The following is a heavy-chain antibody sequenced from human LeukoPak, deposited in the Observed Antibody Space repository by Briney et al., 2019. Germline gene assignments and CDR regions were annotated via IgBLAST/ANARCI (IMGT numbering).Heavy chain of an antibody. V-gene: IGHV4-59*06. CDR3: ARRHSSYNWFDP. Sequence: SETLSLTCTVSGGSISSYYWGWIRQHPGKGLEWIGYIYYSGNTYYNPSLESRVTISVDTSKNQFSLKLSSVTAADTAVYYCARRHSSYNWFDPWGQGTLVTVSS. J-gene: IGHJ5*02. CDR1: GGSISSYY. CDR2: IYYSGNT.